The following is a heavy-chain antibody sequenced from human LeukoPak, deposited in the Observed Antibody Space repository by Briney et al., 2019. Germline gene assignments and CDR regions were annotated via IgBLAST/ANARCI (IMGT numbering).Heavy chain of an antibody. D-gene: IGHD2-2*01. CDR2: FDPEDGET. Sequence: ASVKVSCKVSGYTLTELSMHWVRQAPGKGLEWMGGFDPEDGETIYAQKFQGRVTITADESTSTAYMELSSLRSEDTAVYYCARGQFHCSSTSCSPRGWFDPWGQGTLVTVSS. J-gene: IGHJ5*02. V-gene: IGHV1-24*01. CDR3: ARGQFHCSSTSCSPRGWFDP. CDR1: GYTLTELS.